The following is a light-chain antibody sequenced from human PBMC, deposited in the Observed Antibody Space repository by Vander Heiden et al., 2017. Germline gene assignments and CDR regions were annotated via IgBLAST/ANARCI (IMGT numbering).Light chain of an antibody. V-gene: IGKV3-20*01. J-gene: IGKJ2*01. CDR2: GAS. Sequence: EIVLTQSPGTLSLSPGERASLSCRASQSVSSSYLAGDQQKPGQAPRLLIYGASSRATGIPDRFSGSGSGTDFTLTISRLEPEDFAVYYCQQYGSSQTFGQGTKLEIK. CDR1: QSVSSSY. CDR3: QQYGSSQT.